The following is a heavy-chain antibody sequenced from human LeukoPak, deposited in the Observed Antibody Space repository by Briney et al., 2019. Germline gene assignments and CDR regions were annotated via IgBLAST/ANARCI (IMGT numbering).Heavy chain of an antibody. Sequence: PGGSLRLSCAASGFTFSSYSMNWVRQAPGKGLEWASSISSSSSYIYYADSVKGRFTISRDNAKNSLYLQMSSLRAEDTAVYYCAGDQRRYFDYWGQGTLVTVSS. CDR3: AGDQRRYFDY. CDR2: ISSSSSYI. D-gene: IGHD1-1*01. V-gene: IGHV3-21*01. CDR1: GFTFSSYS. J-gene: IGHJ4*02.